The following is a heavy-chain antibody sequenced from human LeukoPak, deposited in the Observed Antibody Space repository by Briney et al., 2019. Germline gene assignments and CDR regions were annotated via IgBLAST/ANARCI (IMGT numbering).Heavy chain of an antibody. J-gene: IGHJ6*02. CDR3: ARDGFYSSSWYYHYYYYGMDV. D-gene: IGHD6-13*01. CDR1: GFTFSSYS. V-gene: IGHV3-21*01. CDR2: ISSSSSYI. Sequence: PGGSLRLSCVASGFTFSSYSMNWVRQAPGKGLEWVSPISSSSSYIYYADSVKGRFTISRDNAKNSLYLQMNSLRAEDAAVYYCARDGFYSSSWYYHYYYYGMDVWGQGTTVTVSS.